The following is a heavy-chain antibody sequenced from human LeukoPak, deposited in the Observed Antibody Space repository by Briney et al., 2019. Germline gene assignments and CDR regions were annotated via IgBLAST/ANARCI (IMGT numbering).Heavy chain of an antibody. CDR2: ISASGDST. CDR1: GFTFSSYV. CDR3: AKDAYCGGGSCYGMDV. Sequence: GESLRLSCAASGFTFSSYVMSWVRQAPGKGLEWVSVISASGDSTYYADSVKGRFTISRDNSKNTLYLQMNSLRAEDTAVYYCAKDAYCGGGSCYGMDVWGQGTTVTVSS. J-gene: IGHJ6*02. V-gene: IGHV3-23*01. D-gene: IGHD2-15*01.